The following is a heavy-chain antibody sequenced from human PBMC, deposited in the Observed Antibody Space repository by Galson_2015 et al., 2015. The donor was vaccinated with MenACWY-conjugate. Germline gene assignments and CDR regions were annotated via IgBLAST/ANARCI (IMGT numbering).Heavy chain of an antibody. V-gene: IGHV3-7*01. Sequence: SLRLSCAVSGFTFSRYWMSWVRQAPGKGLEWVANIKRDGSEKYYVDSVKGRFTISRDNAKNSLYLQMNSLRAEDTAVYYCARDEYSSSDYWGQGTLVTVSS. CDR1: GFTFSRYW. J-gene: IGHJ4*02. D-gene: IGHD6-6*01. CDR2: IKRDGSEK. CDR3: ARDEYSSSDY.